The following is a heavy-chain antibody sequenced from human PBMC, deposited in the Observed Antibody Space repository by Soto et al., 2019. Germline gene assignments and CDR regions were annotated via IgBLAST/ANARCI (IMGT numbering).Heavy chain of an antibody. CDR1: GYTFTSYG. CDR3: ARGPLGSPGDYLRDY. J-gene: IGHJ4*02. CDR2: ISAYNGNT. V-gene: IGHV1-18*01. Sequence: GASVKVSCKASGYTFTSYGISWVRQAPGQGLEWMGRISAYNGNTNYAQKLQGRVTMTTDKSTSTAYMELSSLRSEDTAVYYCARGPLGSPGDYLRDYWGQGTLVTVSS. D-gene: IGHD4-17*01.